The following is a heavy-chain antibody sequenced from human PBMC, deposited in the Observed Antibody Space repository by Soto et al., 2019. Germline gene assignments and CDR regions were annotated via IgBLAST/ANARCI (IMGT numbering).Heavy chain of an antibody. CDR1: GYTFTSYG. CDR2: ISAYNGNT. CDR3: ARVVEYYDSSGYYYAWYFDL. Sequence: QVQLVQSGAEVKKPGASVKVSCKASGYTFTSYGISWVRQAPGQGLEWMGWISAYNGNTNYAQKLQGRVTMTTDTSTSTAYMELRSLRSDDTAVYYCARVVEYYDSSGYYYAWYFDLWGRGTLVTVSS. V-gene: IGHV1-18*01. J-gene: IGHJ2*01. D-gene: IGHD3-22*01.